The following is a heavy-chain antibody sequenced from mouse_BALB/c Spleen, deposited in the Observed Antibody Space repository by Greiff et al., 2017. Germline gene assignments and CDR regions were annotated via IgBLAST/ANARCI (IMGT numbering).Heavy chain of an antibody. Sequence: QVTLKVSGPGILQPSQTLSLTCSFSGFSLSTSGMGVSWIRQPSGKGLEWLAHIYWDDDKRYNPSLKSRLTISKDTSRNQVFLKITSVDTADTATDYCARDLYPNGYAMDYWGQGTSVTVSS. J-gene: IGHJ4*01. V-gene: IGHV8-12*01. CDR3: ARDLYPNGYAMDY. D-gene: IGHD1-3*01. CDR1: GFSLSTSGMG. CDR2: IYWDDDK.